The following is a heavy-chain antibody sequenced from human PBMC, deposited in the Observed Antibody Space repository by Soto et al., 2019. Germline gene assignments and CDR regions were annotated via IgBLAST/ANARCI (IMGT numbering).Heavy chain of an antibody. D-gene: IGHD2-2*02. CDR3: AREAEYCSSTSCYKRAGMDV. V-gene: IGHV1-69*13. J-gene: IGHJ6*02. CDR2: IIPIFGTA. CDR1: GGTFSSYA. Sequence: SSVKVSFNASGGTFSSYAIRWVRQAPGQGHEGMGGIIPIFGTANYAQKFQGRVTITADESTSTAYMELSSLRSEDTAVYYCAREAEYCSSTSCYKRAGMDVWGQGTTVTVSS.